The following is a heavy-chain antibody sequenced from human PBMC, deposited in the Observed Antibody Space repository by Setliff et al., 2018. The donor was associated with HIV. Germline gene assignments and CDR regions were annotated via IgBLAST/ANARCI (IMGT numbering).Heavy chain of an antibody. J-gene: IGHJ4*02. CDR2: IDHSGST. Sequence: SQTLSLTCAVYGGSFNDYYWTWIRQPPGKGLEWIGEIDHSGSTKYHASLKSRVTISIDTSKNQISLKLSSVTAADTAVYYCARGLNYFGSGSYLPLGYWGQGTLVTVS. CDR1: GGSFNDYY. CDR3: ARGLNYFGSGSYLPLGY. D-gene: IGHD3-10*01. V-gene: IGHV4-34*01.